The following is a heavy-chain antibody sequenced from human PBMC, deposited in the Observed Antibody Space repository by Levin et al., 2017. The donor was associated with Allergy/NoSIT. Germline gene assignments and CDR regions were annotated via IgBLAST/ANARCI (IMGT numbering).Heavy chain of an antibody. CDR2: IAGSGGSS. CDR3: VSYRDGPYVHIAD. J-gene: IGHJ4*02. V-gene: IGHV3-23*01. CDR1: GFTFGIYT. Sequence: HGESLKISCAASGFTFGIYTMSWVRQAPGKGLEWLSFIAGSGGSSHYANSVKGRFTISRDNPKNTLYLQMSSLRAEDTAVYYCVSYRDGPYVHIADWGQGTLVTVSS. D-gene: IGHD3-10*02.